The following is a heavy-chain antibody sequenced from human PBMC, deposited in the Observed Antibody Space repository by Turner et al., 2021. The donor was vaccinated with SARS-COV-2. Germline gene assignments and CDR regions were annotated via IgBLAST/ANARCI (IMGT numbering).Heavy chain of an antibody. Sequence: QVQLVESGGGVVQPGRSLRLSCAASGFTFSSYAMHWVRQAPGKGLGWVAVISYDGSNKYYADSVKGRFTISRDNSKNTLYLQMNSLRAEDTAVYYCARTNSSGWYGRGGLGYWGQGTLVTVSS. V-gene: IGHV3-30-3*01. CDR2: ISYDGSNK. J-gene: IGHJ4*02. CDR3: ARTNSSGWYGRGGLGY. D-gene: IGHD6-19*01. CDR1: GFTFSSYA.